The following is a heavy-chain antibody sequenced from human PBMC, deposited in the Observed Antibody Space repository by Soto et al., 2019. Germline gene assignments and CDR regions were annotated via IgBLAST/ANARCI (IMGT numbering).Heavy chain of an antibody. D-gene: IGHD2-21*01. CDR2: LRGTGGET. V-gene: IGHV3-23*01. CDR3: AEDRGWGVVSPSHDY. Sequence: EVQLLETGGGIVQPGGSLRVSCVASGFTFRTFVMSWVRQAPGKGLEWVSALRGTGGETFSADSVRGRFTISSDNSKNTLYLQMNRLRDEDTALYSCAEDRGWGVVSPSHDYWGQGTLVTVSS. CDR1: GFTFRTFV. J-gene: IGHJ4*02.